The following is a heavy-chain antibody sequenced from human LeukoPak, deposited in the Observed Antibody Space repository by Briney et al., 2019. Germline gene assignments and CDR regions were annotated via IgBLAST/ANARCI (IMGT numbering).Heavy chain of an antibody. Sequence: GGSLRLSCAASGFTFSDYYMCWIRQAPGKGLQWVSYICNSSSYTNYADSVKGRFTNARDTAKNALYLQMNSLRAEDTAVYYCARSSGGWGGVVDSWGQGTLVTVSS. D-gene: IGHD3-16*01. V-gene: IGHV3-11*03. J-gene: IGHJ4*02. CDR3: ARSSGGWGGVVDS. CDR1: GFTFSDYY. CDR2: ICNSSSYT.